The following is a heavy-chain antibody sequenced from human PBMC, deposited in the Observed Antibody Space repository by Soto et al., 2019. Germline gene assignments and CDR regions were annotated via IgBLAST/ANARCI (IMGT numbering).Heavy chain of an antibody. Sequence: QVQLVESGGGVVQPGRSLRLSCAASGFTFSSYGMHWVRQAPGKGLEWVAVISYDGSNKYYADSVKGRFTISRDNSKNTLYLQMNSLRDEDTAVYYCAKGPLDYDFWSGPDYWGQGTLVTVSS. V-gene: IGHV3-30*18. D-gene: IGHD3-3*01. CDR3: AKGPLDYDFWSGPDY. J-gene: IGHJ4*02. CDR1: GFTFSSYG. CDR2: ISYDGSNK.